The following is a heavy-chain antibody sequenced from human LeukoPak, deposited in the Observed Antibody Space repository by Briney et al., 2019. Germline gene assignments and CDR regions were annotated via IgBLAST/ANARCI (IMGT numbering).Heavy chain of an antibody. J-gene: IGHJ4*02. D-gene: IGHD3-3*01. CDR3: ASSTLLRFLLAYYFDY. CDR2: ISSSSSYI. Sequence: GGSLRLSCAASGFTFSSYAMSWVRQAPGKGLEWVSSISSSSSYIYYADSVKGRFTISRDNSKNTLYLQMNSLRAEDTAVYYCASSTLLRFLLAYYFDYWGQGTLVTVSS. CDR1: GFTFSSYA. V-gene: IGHV3-21*01.